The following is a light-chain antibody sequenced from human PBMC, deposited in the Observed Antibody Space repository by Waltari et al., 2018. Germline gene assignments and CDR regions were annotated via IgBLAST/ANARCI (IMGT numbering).Light chain of an antibody. CDR1: SSDVGGYDY. Sequence: QSVLTQPASVSGSPGPSSTFSCTGPSSDVGGYDYVSWYQQSPGKSPNLIIYDVVKRPSGVSTRFSASKSDNTASLTISGLQAEDEGDYYCCSYKRGATWVFGGGTALTVL. J-gene: IGLJ3*02. CDR2: DVV. V-gene: IGLV2-14*03. CDR3: CSYKRGATWV.